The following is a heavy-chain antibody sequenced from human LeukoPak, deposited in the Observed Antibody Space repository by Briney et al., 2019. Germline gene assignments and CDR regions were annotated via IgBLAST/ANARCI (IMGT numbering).Heavy chain of an antibody. CDR2: IYYSGST. CDR1: GGSISSYY. D-gene: IGHD1-26*01. V-gene: IGHV4-59*01. Sequence: SETLSLTCTVSGGSISSYYWSWIRQPPGKGLEWIGYIYYSGSTNYNPSLKSRVTISVDTSKDQFSLKLSSVTAADTAVYYCARGNWVGATSGGPHYYYYMDVWGKGTTVTVSS. J-gene: IGHJ6*03. CDR3: ARGNWVGATSGGPHYYYYMDV.